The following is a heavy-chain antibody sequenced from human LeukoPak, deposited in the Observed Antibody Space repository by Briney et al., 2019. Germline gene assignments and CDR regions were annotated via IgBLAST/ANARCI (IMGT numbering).Heavy chain of an antibody. CDR1: GLSSNY. CDR2: IYGDGTT. CDR3: ARVNRLTGTHYYYMDV. V-gene: IGHV3-53*01. J-gene: IGHJ6*03. D-gene: IGHD1-20*01. Sequence: GGSLRLSCAVSGLSSNYMSWVRQAPGKGLEWVSVIYGDGTTHYADSVKGRFTISRDSSNNTLYLQMTSLRDEDTAVFFCARVNRLTGTHYYYMDVWGKGTTVTVSS.